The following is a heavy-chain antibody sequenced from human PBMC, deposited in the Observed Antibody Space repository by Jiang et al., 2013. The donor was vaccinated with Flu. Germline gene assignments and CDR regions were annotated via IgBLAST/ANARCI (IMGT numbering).Heavy chain of an antibody. D-gene: IGHD3-3*01. V-gene: IGHV2-5*01. CDR3: AHRRVYRWEYYDFWSGYYNY. Sequence: TLTCTFSGFSLSTVEWVWAGSVSPHGKALEWLALIYWNDDKRYSPSLKSRLTITKDTSKNQVVLTMTNMDPVDTATYYCAHRRVYRWEYYDFWSGYYNYWGQGTLVTVSS. J-gene: IGHJ4*02. CDR1: GFSLSTVEWV. CDR2: IYWNDDK.